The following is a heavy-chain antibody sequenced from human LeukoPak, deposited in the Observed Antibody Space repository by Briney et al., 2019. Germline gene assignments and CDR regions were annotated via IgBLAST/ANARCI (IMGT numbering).Heavy chain of an antibody. CDR2: ISGSGGST. CDR3: ARDLYYYDSSFGKH. V-gene: IGHV3-23*01. Sequence: PGGSLRLSCAASGFTFSSYAMSWVRQAPGKGLEWVSAISGSGGSTYYADSVKGRFTISRDNSKNTLYLQMNSLRAEDTAVYYCARDLYYYDSSFGKHWGQGTLVTVSS. J-gene: IGHJ4*02. CDR1: GFTFSSYA. D-gene: IGHD3-22*01.